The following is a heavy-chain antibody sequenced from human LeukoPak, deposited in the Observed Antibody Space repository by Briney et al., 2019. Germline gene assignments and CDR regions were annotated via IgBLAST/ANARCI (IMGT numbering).Heavy chain of an antibody. CDR3: ATSAAAGGGCFRCYYYYGMDV. CDR2: FDPEDGET. D-gene: IGHD6-13*01. V-gene: IGHV1-24*01. J-gene: IGHJ6*04. CDR1: GYTLTELS. Sequence: ASVKVSCKVSGYTLTELSMHWVRQAPGKGLEWMGGFDPEDGETIYAQKFQGRVTMTEDTSTDTAYMELSSLRSEDTAVYYCATSAAAGGGCFRCYYYYGMDVWGKGTTVTVSS.